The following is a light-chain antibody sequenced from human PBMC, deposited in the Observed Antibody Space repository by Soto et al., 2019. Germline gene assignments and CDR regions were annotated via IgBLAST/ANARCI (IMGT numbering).Light chain of an antibody. CDR3: QQYSSYSPYT. V-gene: IGKV1-5*03. CDR2: RAS. CDR1: QSISVW. Sequence: DIQMAQSPSTLSAAVGDRVTITFRASQSISVWLAWYQQKPGKAPKLLIYRASRLESGVPSRFSGSGSGTEFTLTISSLQPDDFATYYCQQYSSYSPYTFGQGTRLEIK. J-gene: IGKJ5*01.